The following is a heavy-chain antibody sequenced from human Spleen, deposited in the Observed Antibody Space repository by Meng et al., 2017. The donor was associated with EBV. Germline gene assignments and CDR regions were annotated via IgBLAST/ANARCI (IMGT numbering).Heavy chain of an antibody. Sequence: QAQLHGSGPVLVTPSGTLSLTCAVSGGSISSRHWWNWFRQAPGKGLGWIGEIYHSGSTSYNPSLESRVTISIDKSKNQVSLKLTSVTAADTAVYYCAQRERWGLDPWGQGTLVTVSS. J-gene: IGHJ5*02. CDR3: AQRERWGLDP. V-gene: IGHV4-4*02. CDR1: GGSISSRHW. CDR2: IYHSGST. D-gene: IGHD3-16*01.